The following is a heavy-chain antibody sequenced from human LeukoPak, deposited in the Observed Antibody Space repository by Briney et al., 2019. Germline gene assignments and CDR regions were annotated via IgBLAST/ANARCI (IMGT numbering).Heavy chain of an antibody. J-gene: IGHJ5*02. Sequence: ASVKVSCKASGYSFTTYGIAWVRQAPGQGLEWLGWISTYIDKTRYAQKLQDRVTLSIDTSTNTAYMELRSLKSDDTAAYYCARSKKAGVGVAGTGYFFDPWGQGTLVTVSS. CDR3: ARSKKAGVGVAGTGYFFDP. D-gene: IGHD6-19*01. V-gene: IGHV1-18*01. CDR1: GYSFTTYG. CDR2: ISTYIDKT.